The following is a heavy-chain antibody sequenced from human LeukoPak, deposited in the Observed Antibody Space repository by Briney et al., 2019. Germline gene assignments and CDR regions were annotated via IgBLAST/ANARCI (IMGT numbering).Heavy chain of an antibody. CDR1: GFTFGDYA. CDR3: SGMIRGADYYFYGMDV. CDR2: IRSKAYGETT. J-gene: IGHJ6*02. V-gene: IGHV3-49*04. D-gene: IGHD3-10*01. Sequence: GGSLRLSCTPSGFTFGDYAMNWVRQAPGKGLGWVVLIRSKAYGETTDYAASVKDRFTASRDDSKSVAYLQMNSLKAEDTAVYCCSGMIRGADYYFYGMDVWGQGTTVTVSS.